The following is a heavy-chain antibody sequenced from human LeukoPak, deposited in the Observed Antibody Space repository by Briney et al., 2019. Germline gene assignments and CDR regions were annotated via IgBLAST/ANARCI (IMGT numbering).Heavy chain of an antibody. D-gene: IGHD2-2*01. V-gene: IGHV3-33*03. Sequence: PGRSLRLPCAASGFIFSSYGMHWVRQAPGKGLEWVAVIWYDESQKYYGDSVKGRFTISRDNSKNTLYLQMNSLRAEDTGVYYCAKGPAVVASNNYFDSWGHGTLVTVSS. J-gene: IGHJ5*01. CDR2: IWYDESQK. CDR1: GFIFSSYG. CDR3: AKGPAVVASNNYFDS.